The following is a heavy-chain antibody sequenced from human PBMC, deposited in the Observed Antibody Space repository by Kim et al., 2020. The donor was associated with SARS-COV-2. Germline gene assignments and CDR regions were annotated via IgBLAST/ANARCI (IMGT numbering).Heavy chain of an antibody. J-gene: IGHJ4*02. D-gene: IGHD6-19*01. CDR1: GYTFTNYA. V-gene: IGHV7-4-1*02. Sequence: ASVKVSKASGYTFTNYAINWVRQAPGQGLEWMGWINTNTGNPTFAQGFTGRFVFSLDTSVSTAYLQISNLKAEDTAVYYCARFQTSGWSRTDYWGQGTLVTVSS. CDR2: INTNTGNP. CDR3: ARFQTSGWSRTDY.